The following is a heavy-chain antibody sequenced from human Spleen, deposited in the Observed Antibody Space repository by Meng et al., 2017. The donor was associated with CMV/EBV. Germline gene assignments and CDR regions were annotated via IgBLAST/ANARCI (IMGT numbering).Heavy chain of an antibody. CDR2: IYYSGST. Sequence: GSLRLSCAVYGGSFSAYYWSWIRQPPGKRLEWIGYIYYSGSTNYSPSLRSRVTISSDTSKNQFSLKLISVTAADTAVYYCARDHGSSTNYYDSSGYIDAFDIWGQGTMVTVSS. CDR3: ARDHGSSTNYYDSSGYIDAFDI. CDR1: GGSFSAYY. J-gene: IGHJ3*02. V-gene: IGHV4-59*01. D-gene: IGHD3-22*01.